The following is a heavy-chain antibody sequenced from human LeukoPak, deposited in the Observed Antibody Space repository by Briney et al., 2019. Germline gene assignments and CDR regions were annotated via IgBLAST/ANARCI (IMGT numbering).Heavy chain of an antibody. Sequence: GGSLRLSCAASGFTFSSYSMNWVRQAPGKGLEWVSYISSSSSTIYYADSVKGRFTISRDNAKNSLYLQMNSLRAEDTAVYYCARDPMTYCDYVWGSYPDYMDVWGKGTTVTVSS. CDR2: ISSSSSTI. V-gene: IGHV3-48*04. CDR3: ARDPMTYCDYVWGSYPDYMDV. D-gene: IGHD3-16*02. CDR1: GFTFSSYS. J-gene: IGHJ6*03.